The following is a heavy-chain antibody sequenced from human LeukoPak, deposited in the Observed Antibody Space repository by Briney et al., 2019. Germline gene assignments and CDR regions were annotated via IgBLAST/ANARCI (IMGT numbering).Heavy chain of an antibody. CDR2: IKQDGSEK. D-gene: IGHD3-10*01. J-gene: IGHJ4*02. V-gene: IGHV3-7*01. Sequence: GGSLRLSCAASGFTFSSYWMSWVRQAPGKGLEWVANIKQDGSEKYYVDSVKGRFTISRDNAKNSLYLQMNSLRAEDTAVYYCATAIRRLWFGESSFDYWGQGTLVTVSS. CDR3: ATAIRRLWFGESSFDY. CDR1: GFTFSSYW.